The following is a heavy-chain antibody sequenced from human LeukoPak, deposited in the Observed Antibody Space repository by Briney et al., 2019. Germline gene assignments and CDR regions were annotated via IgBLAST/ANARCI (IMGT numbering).Heavy chain of an antibody. CDR3: AREGYDSSGSIEYFQH. V-gene: IGHV1-2*06. Sequence: GASVNVSCKASGYTFTGYYMHWVRQAPGQGLEWMGRINPNSGGTNYAQKFQGRVTMTRDTSISTAYMELSRLRSEDTAVYYCAREGYDSSGSIEYFQHWGQGTLVTVSS. D-gene: IGHD3-22*01. J-gene: IGHJ1*01. CDR1: GYTFTGYY. CDR2: INPNSGGT.